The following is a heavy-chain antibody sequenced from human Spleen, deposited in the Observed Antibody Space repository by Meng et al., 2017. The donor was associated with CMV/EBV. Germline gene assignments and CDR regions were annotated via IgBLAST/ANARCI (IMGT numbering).Heavy chain of an antibody. CDR2: ISWDGGST. D-gene: IGHD7-27*01. Sequence: CAASGFTFDDYTMHWVRQAPGKGLEWVSLISWDGGSTYYADSVKGRFTISRDNSKNSLYLQMNSLRTEDTALYYCAKDIGAGENYFDYWGQGTLVTVSS. V-gene: IGHV3-43*01. J-gene: IGHJ4*02. CDR1: GFTFDDYT. CDR3: AKDIGAGENYFDY.